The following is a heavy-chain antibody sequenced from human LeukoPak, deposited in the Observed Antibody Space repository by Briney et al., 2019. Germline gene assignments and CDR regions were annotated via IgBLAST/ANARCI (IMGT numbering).Heavy chain of an antibody. CDR1: GGSISSYY. J-gene: IGHJ4*02. Sequence: SETLSLTCTVSGGSISSYYWSWIRQPPGKGLEWIGYIYYSGSTNYNPSLKSRVTISVDTSKNQFSLKLSSVTAADTAVYYCARDLTGATPGDWGQGTLVTVSS. D-gene: IGHD1-26*01. CDR3: ARDLTGATPGD. V-gene: IGHV4-59*01. CDR2: IYYSGST.